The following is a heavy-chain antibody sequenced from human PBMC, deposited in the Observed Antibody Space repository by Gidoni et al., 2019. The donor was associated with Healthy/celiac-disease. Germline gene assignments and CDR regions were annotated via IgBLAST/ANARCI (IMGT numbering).Heavy chain of an antibody. J-gene: IGHJ4*02. Sequence: VRPAPGQGLEWMGWINPNSGGTNYAQKFQGWVTMTRDTSISTAYMELSRLRSDDTAVYYCAREDSSSWFGAATSLYYFDYWGQGTLVTVSS. CDR3: AREDSSSWFGAATSLYYFDY. V-gene: IGHV1-2*04. CDR2: INPNSGGT. D-gene: IGHD6-13*01.